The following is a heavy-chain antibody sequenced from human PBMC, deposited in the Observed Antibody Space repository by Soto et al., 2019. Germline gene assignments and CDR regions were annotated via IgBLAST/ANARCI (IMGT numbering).Heavy chain of an antibody. J-gene: IGHJ3*02. CDR1: GYSFTGFY. D-gene: IGHD2-2*01. CDR2: INPNSGGT. Sequence: QVQLVQSGAEVKKPGASVKVSCKAAGYSFTGFYLHWMRQAPGQGLEWMGWINPNSGGTNYAQKFQGWITMTRDTSINTSYMELSRLTSDDTAVYYCARMCSNTGCLCDAFDIWGQGTMVTVSS. V-gene: IGHV1-2*04. CDR3: ARMCSNTGCLCDAFDI.